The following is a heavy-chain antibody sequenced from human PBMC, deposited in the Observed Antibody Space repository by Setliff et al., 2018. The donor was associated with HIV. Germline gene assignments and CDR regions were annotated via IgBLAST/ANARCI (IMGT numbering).Heavy chain of an antibody. CDR2: IYSNGNT. V-gene: IGHV4-61*02. J-gene: IGHJ4*02. CDR3: ARESPDGLDY. CDR1: DGSISTGSYY. D-gene: IGHD2-8*01. Sequence: SETLSLTCTVADGSISTGSYYWSWLRQPAGKGLEWIGRIYSNGNTDYNPSLKSRVTISEDTSKNQFSLKVNSVTAADTAMYFCARESPDGLDYWGQGTLVTVSS.